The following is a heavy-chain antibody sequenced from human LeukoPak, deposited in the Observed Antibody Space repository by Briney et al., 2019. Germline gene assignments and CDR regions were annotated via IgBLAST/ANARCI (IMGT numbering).Heavy chain of an antibody. D-gene: IGHD2-15*01. Sequence: GRSLRLSCAASGFTFSSYGMHWVRQAPGKGLEWVAVIWYDGSNKYFADSVKGRFTISRDNSKNTLYLQMNSLRAEDTAVYYCASMGYCSGGSCYSGRDWYFDLWGRGTLVTVSP. CDR1: GFTFSSYG. CDR2: IWYDGSNK. V-gene: IGHV3-33*01. J-gene: IGHJ2*01. CDR3: ASMGYCSGGSCYSGRDWYFDL.